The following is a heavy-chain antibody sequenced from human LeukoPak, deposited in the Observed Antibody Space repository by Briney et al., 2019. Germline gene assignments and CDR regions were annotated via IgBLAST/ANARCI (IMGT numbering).Heavy chain of an antibody. CDR2: ISWDAGRT. D-gene: IGHD5-18*01. J-gene: IGHJ4*02. Sequence: GGSLRLSCAASGFTFDDYTMHWVRQAPGKGLEWVSLISWDAGRTYYADSVKGRFTISRDNSKNSLYLQMNSLRTEDTALYYCAKADTTLDPFDHWGQGTLVTVAS. CDR3: AKADTTLDPFDH. CDR1: GFTFDDYT. V-gene: IGHV3-43*01.